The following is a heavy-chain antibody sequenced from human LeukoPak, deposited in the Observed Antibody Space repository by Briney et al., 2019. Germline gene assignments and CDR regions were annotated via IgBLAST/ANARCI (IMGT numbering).Heavy chain of an antibody. D-gene: IGHD3-10*01. CDR1: GFTFSSYA. V-gene: IGHV3-23*01. CDR2: ISGSGGST. CDR3: ANGVRGVINWFDP. Sequence: QSGGSLRLSCAASGFTFSSYALSWVRQAPGKGLDWVSAISGSGGSTYYADSVKGRFTISRDNSKNTLYQQMNSLRAKDTAVYYCANGVRGVINWFDPWGQGTLVTVPS. J-gene: IGHJ5*02.